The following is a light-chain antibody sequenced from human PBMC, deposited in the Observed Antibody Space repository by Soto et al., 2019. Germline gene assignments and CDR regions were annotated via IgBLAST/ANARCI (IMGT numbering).Light chain of an antibody. J-gene: IGKJ4*01. CDR1: HDIKKH. CDR3: GKLAELPLT. V-gene: IGKV1-33*01. Sequence: IQRAQCPFSQTASVGARVTIACQASHDIKKHLNWYQHKPRKAPKLLIYNASYLETGVPSRFSGSGSGTDFSFTVNSLQSQTIAKYYRGKLAELPLTFRRAT. CDR2: NAS.